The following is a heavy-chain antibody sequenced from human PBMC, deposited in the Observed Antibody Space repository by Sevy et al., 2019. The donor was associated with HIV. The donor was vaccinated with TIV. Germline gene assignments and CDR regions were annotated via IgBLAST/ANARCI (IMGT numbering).Heavy chain of an antibody. CDR2: VSPTSLST. V-gene: IGHV3-23*01. D-gene: IGHD3-16*01. J-gene: IGHJ4*01. CDR3: AKLHSRMIPGNGALDY. CDR1: GFSFSNYV. Sequence: GESLKISCTASGFSFSNYVMAWVRQAPGKGLEWVSSVSPTSLSTYYAGSVKGRFTISRDNSKNTLYLQMNSLRAEDTAIYYCAKLHSRMIPGNGALDYWGRGTLVTVSS.